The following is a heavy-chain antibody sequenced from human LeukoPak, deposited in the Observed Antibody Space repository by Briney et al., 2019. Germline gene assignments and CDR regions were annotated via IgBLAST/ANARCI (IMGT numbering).Heavy chain of an antibody. V-gene: IGHV4-59*12. J-gene: IGHJ6*03. D-gene: IGHD6-13*01. Sequence: SETLSLTCTVSGGSISSYYWSWIRQPPGKGLEWIGYIYYSGSTNYNPSLKSRVTISVDTSKNQFSLKLSSVTAADTAVYYCARGPPYSSSWPRRYYYYMDVWGKGTTVTVSS. CDR1: GGSISSYY. CDR3: ARGPPYSSSWPRRYYYYMDV. CDR2: IYYSGST.